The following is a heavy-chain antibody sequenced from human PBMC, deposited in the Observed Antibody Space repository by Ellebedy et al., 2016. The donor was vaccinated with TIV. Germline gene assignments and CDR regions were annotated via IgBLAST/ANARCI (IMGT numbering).Heavy chain of an antibody. CDR3: AKDLLQFPVNWFNP. Sequence: GESLKISXEASGFTFSSYAMNWIRQAPGKGLEWVSSISGSGDSTYYADSVKGRFTVSRDNSKNTLFLQMNSLRAGDTAVYYCAKDLLQFPVNWFNPWGQGTLVTVSA. V-gene: IGHV3-23*01. D-gene: IGHD5-24*01. CDR2: ISGSGDST. J-gene: IGHJ5*02. CDR1: GFTFSSYA.